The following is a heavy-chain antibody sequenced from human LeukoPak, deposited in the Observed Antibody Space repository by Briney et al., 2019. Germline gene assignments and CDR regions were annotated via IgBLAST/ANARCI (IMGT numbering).Heavy chain of an antibody. CDR3: ARDRYGGNPSALDY. V-gene: IGHV3-30*04. CDR1: GFTFSSYA. Sequence: GGSLRLSCAVSGFTFSSYAMHWVRQAPGKGLEWVAVISYDGSNKYYADSVKGRFTISRDNSKNTLYLQMNSLRAEDTAVYYCARDRYGGNPSALDYWGQGTLVTVSS. J-gene: IGHJ4*02. D-gene: IGHD4-23*01. CDR2: ISYDGSNK.